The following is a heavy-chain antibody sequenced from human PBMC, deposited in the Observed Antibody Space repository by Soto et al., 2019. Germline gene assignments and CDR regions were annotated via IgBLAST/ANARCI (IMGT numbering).Heavy chain of an antibody. Sequence: SETLSLTCTVSGAPITINYWSWIRQAPGKGLEWIGYIYYSGSTTYNHSLKSRVTMSADTSKNQFSLKLNSVTAADTAVYHCARDAVGPYDRWGPGILVTVSS. CDR1: GAPITINY. D-gene: IGHD3-16*01. V-gene: IGHV4-59*01. J-gene: IGHJ5*02. CDR3: ARDAVGPYDR. CDR2: IYYSGST.